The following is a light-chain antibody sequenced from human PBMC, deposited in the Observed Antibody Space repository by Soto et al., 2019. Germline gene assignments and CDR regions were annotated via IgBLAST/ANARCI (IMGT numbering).Light chain of an antibody. Sequence: QSVLTQPPSVSGAPGQRVTISCTGSSSNIGAGYDVHWYQQLPGTAPKLLIYGNNNRPSGVPDRFSGSKSGTSASLAITGLLPEDEADYYCQSHDTSLSGSRVFGTGNKLTVL. CDR1: SSNIGAGYD. CDR3: QSHDTSLSGSRV. V-gene: IGLV1-40*01. CDR2: GNN. J-gene: IGLJ1*01.